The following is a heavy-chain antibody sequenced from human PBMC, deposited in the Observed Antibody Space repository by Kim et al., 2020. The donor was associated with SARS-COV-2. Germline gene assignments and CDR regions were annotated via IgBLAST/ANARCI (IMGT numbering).Heavy chain of an antibody. CDR1: GFTFSSYA. D-gene: IGHD1-26*01. CDR3: ARDWAGEGVGSGLRFDP. CDR2: ISYDGSNK. Sequence: GGSLRLSCAASGFTFSSYAMHWVRQAPGKGLEWVAVISYDGSNKYYADSVKGRFTISRDNSKNTLYLQMNSLRAEDTAVYYCARDWAGEGVGSGLRFDPWGQGTLVTVSS. V-gene: IGHV3-30-3*01. J-gene: IGHJ5*02.